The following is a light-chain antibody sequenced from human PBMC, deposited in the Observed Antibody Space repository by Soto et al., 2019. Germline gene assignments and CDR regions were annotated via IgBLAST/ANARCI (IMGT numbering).Light chain of an antibody. CDR3: QQYNNWPWT. CDR1: QTISSSY. V-gene: IGKV3-15*01. J-gene: IGKJ1*01. Sequence: EIVLTQSPGTLTLSAGDRATLSCRASQTISSSYLAWYQQKPGQAPRLLIYGASSRATGIPARFSGSGSGTEFTLTISSLQSEDFAVYYCQQYNNWPWTFGQGTKVDI. CDR2: GAS.